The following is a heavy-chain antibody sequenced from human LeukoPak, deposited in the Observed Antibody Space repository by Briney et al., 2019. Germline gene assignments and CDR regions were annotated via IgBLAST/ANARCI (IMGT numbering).Heavy chain of an antibody. V-gene: IGHV4-34*01. CDR3: ARGGYNHNWFDP. CDR1: GGSLSGYY. Sequence: SETLSLTCAVYGGSLSGYYWSWIRQPPGKGLEWIGEINHSGSTNYNPSLRSRVTISVDTSKNQFSLKLSSVTAADTAVYYCARGGYNHNWFDPWGQGTLVTVSS. J-gene: IGHJ5*02. D-gene: IGHD5-24*01. CDR2: INHSGST.